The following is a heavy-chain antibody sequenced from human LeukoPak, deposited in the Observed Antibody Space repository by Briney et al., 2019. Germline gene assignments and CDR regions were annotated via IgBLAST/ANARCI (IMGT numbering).Heavy chain of an antibody. CDR3: ARLAVAGRRHGG. CDR1: GGSFSGYY. V-gene: IGHV4-34*01. Sequence: SETLSLTCAVYGGSFSGYYWSWIRQPPGKGLEWIGEINHSGSTNYNPSLKSRVTISVDTSKNQFSLKLSSVTAADTAVYYCARLAVAGRRHGGWGQGTLVTVSS. D-gene: IGHD6-19*01. J-gene: IGHJ4*02. CDR2: INHSGST.